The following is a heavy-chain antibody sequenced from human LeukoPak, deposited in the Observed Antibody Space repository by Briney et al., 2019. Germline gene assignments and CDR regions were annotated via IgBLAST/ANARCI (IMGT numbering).Heavy chain of an antibody. D-gene: IGHD3-22*01. V-gene: IGHV3-23*01. CDR1: GFTFRSYA. Sequence: GGSLGLSCAASGFTFRSYAMSWVRQASGKGLEWVSIIGSNGDRTFYADSVKGRFTISRDNSKNTLYLQMNSLRGEDTAVYYCVKDLARYYDTSGYEYFDYWGQGTLVSVSS. CDR3: VKDLARYYDTSGYEYFDY. J-gene: IGHJ4*02. CDR2: IGSNGDRT.